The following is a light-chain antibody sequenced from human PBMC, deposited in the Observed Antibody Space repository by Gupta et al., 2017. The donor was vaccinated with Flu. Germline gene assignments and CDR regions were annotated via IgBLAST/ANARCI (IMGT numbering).Light chain of an antibody. CDR1: RSVTSNY. Sequence: ESGTLSCRASRSVTSNYLAWYQQRRGQAPRLLVYGASRRATGIPARFSGSGSGTDFTLTISRLEPEDFAVYFCQQYGSSPLTFGGGTKVESK. V-gene: IGKV3-20*01. J-gene: IGKJ4*01. CDR3: QQYGSSPLT. CDR2: GAS.